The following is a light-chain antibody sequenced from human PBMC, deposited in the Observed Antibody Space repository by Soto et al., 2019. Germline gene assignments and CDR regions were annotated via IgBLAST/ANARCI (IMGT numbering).Light chain of an antibody. CDR2: GAS. CDR3: QQYETFSGT. Sequence: DIQMTQSPSSLSASVGDRVTITCRASQSISSYLNWYQQKPGKAPKLLIYGASTLQSGVPSRFSGSGSGTEFTLTISSLQPEDFATYYCQQYETFSGTFGPGTKGDIK. V-gene: IGKV1-39*01. CDR1: QSISSY. J-gene: IGKJ1*01.